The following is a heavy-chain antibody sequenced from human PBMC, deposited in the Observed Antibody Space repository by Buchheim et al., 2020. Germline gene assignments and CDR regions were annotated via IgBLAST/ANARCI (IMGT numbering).Heavy chain of an antibody. D-gene: IGHD6-19*01. CDR3: ARGDTSGWHYYFDY. V-gene: IGHV3-13*01. CDR1: GFTFSSYD. Sequence: EVQLVESGGGLVQPGGSLRLSCAASGFTFSSYDMHWVRQAPGKGLEWVSAIGTIGDTFYPASVKGRFTISRENAKNSLYLQMYSLRAGDTAVYYCARGDTSGWHYYFDYWGQGTL. J-gene: IGHJ4*02. CDR2: IGTIGDT.